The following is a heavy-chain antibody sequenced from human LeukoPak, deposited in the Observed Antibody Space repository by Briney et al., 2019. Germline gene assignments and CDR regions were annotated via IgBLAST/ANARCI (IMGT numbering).Heavy chain of an antibody. V-gene: IGHV3-30*02. Sequence: GGSLRLSCVASGITFRSSSMHWVRQAPGKGLEWLAFIRFDGSTKYYADSVKGRFTVSRDNSKSTLYLQMNSLRAEDTAVYYCAQRDFWGQGTLVTVSS. CDR2: IRFDGSTK. CDR3: AQRDF. CDR1: GITFRSSS. J-gene: IGHJ4*02.